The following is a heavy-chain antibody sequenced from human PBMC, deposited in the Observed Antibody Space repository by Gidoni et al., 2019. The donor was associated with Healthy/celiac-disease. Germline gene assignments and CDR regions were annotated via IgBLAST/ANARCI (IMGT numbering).Heavy chain of an antibody. V-gene: IGHV3-30*18. D-gene: IGHD6-13*01. CDR1: AFTFSSYG. CDR3: AKDGLYSSLGNWFDP. CDR2: ISYDGSNK. J-gene: IGHJ5*02. Sequence: QVQLVESGGGVVQPWRSLRLSCAASAFTFSSYGMHWVRQAPGKGLEWVAVISYDGSNKYYADSVKGRFTISRDNSKNTLYLQMNSLRAEDTAVYYCAKDGLYSSLGNWFDPWGQGTLVTVSS.